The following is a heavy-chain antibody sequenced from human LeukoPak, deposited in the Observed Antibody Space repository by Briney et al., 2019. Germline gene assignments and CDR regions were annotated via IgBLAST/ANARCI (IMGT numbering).Heavy chain of an antibody. CDR3: ARDDYSGSYRPFDY. Sequence: ASVKVSCKASGYTFTGYFLHWVRQAPGQGLEWLGWINLNSGGTTYAQNFQGRVTMTSDTSISTAYMELSRLTSGDTAVYYCARDDYSGSYRPFDYWGQGTLVTVSS. CDR1: GYTFTGYF. D-gene: IGHD1-26*01. J-gene: IGHJ4*02. CDR2: INLNSGGT. V-gene: IGHV1-2*02.